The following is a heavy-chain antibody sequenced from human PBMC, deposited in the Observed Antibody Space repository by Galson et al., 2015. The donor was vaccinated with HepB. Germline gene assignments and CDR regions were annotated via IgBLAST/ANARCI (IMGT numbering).Heavy chain of an antibody. D-gene: IGHD1-1*01. Sequence: CAISGDSVSSRTASWNRIRQSPSRGLEWLGRTYYRSQWYSEYSASVGGRMTISPDTSENQFSLHLSSVTPEDTAIYFCARAWTSRPSTRQTDHFDYWGQGTLVTVSS. CDR3: ARAWTSRPSTRQTDHFDY. V-gene: IGHV6-1*01. CDR2: TYYRSQWYS. J-gene: IGHJ4*02. CDR1: GDSVSSRTAS.